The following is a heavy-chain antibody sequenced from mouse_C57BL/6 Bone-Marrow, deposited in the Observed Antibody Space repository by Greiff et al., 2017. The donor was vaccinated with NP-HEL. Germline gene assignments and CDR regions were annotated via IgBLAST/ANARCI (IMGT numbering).Heavy chain of an antibody. J-gene: IGHJ2*01. Sequence: QVQLQQSGPELVKPGASVKISCKASGYAFSSSWMNWVKQRPGKGLEWIGRIYPGDGDTNYNGKFKGKATLTADKSSSTAYMQLSSLTSEDSAVYFCARGIYYFHYFDYWGQGTTLTVSS. CDR2: IYPGDGDT. CDR3: ARGIYYFHYFDY. D-gene: IGHD1-1*01. V-gene: IGHV1-82*01. CDR1: GYAFSSSW.